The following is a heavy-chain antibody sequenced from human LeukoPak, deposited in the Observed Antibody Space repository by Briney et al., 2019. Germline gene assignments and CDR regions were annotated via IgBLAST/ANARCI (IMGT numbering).Heavy chain of an antibody. V-gene: IGHV3-30-3*01. CDR3: ASRDRYGDSLV. J-gene: IGHJ6*02. D-gene: IGHD4-17*01. CDR1: GFTFSSYA. CDR2: ISYDGSNK. Sequence: GRSLRLSCAASGFTFSSYAMHWVRQAPGKGLEWVAVISYDGSNKYYADSVKGRFTISRDNSKNTLYLQMNSLRAEDTAVYYCASRDRYGDSLVWGQGTTVTVSS.